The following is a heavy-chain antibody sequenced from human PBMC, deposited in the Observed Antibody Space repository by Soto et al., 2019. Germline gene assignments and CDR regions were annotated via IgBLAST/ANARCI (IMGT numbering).Heavy chain of an antibody. J-gene: IGHJ1*01. D-gene: IGHD6-13*01. V-gene: IGHV5-51*01. CDR2: IFPADSDT. Sequence: GESLKIACRASVYSFTNSWIAWVRQMPGKGLESMGIIFPADSDTRYSPSFQGQVTISADTSINTAYLQWTSLKASDTAMYYCTRLEAAGTEGLDHWGQGTLVTVSS. CDR3: TRLEAAGTEGLDH. CDR1: VYSFTNSW.